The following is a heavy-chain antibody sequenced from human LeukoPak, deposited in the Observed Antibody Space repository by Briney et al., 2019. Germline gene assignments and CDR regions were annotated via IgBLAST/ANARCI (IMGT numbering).Heavy chain of an antibody. D-gene: IGHD3-10*01. Sequence: ASVKVSCKASGYTFTGYYMHWVRQAPGQGLEWMGWINPNSGGTNYAQKFQGRVTMTRDTSISTAYMELSRLRSDDTAVYYCARGPRITMVRGGQWYYYMDVWGKGTTVTISS. J-gene: IGHJ6*03. CDR2: INPNSGGT. V-gene: IGHV1-2*02. CDR3: ARGPRITMVRGGQWYYYMDV. CDR1: GYTFTGYY.